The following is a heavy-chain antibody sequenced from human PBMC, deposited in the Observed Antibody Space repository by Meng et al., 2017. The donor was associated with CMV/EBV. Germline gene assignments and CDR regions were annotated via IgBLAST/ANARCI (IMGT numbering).Heavy chain of an antibody. J-gene: IGHJ5*02. CDR2: IYYSGST. V-gene: IGHV4-39*01. Sequence: GSLRLSCTVSGGSISSSSYYWGWTRQPPGKGLEWIGSIYYSGSTYYNPSLKSRVTISVDTSKNQFSLKLSSVTAADTAVYYCARLQERGLLWFGELSGWFGPWGQGTLVTVSS. CDR1: GGSISSSSYY. D-gene: IGHD3-10*01. CDR3: ARLQERGLLWFGELSGWFGP.